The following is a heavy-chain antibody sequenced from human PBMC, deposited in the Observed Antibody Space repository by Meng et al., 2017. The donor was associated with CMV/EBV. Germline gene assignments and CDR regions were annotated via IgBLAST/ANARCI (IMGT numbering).Heavy chain of an antibody. V-gene: IGHV4-59*01. D-gene: IGHD2-21*01. CDR3: ASTARFCGGDCYPGFDD. CDR1: GGSISSYY. Sequence: SETLSLTCTVSGGSISSYYWCWIWQPPGQGLERIGCIYYTGSTNYNPTLKSRVTISVDTSKNQFSLKLSSMSAADTAAYYCASTARFCGGDCYPGFDDWGQGTLVTVSS. CDR2: IYYTGST. J-gene: IGHJ4*02.